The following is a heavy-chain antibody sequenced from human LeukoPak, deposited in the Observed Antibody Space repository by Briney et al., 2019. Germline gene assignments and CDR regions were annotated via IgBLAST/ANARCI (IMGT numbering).Heavy chain of an antibody. CDR2: INRDGSTT. V-gene: IGHV3-74*01. D-gene: IGHD3-10*01. CDR3: ARDEKSGESSEIDY. J-gene: IGHJ4*02. CDR1: GFTFSNYW. Sequence: GGSLRLSCAASGFTFSNYWVHWVRQASGKGLVWVSRINRDGSTTNYADSVKGRFTVSRDNAKNTLNLQMNSLRAEDTAVYYCARDEKSGESSEIDYWGQGTLVTVSS.